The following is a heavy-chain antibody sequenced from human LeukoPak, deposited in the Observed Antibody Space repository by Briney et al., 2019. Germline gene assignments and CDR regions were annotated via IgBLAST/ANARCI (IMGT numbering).Heavy chain of an antibody. V-gene: IGHV3-15*01. D-gene: IGHD2-2*01. CDR1: GFIFSSAW. CDR2: IKNKTNGGTT. J-gene: IGHJ4*02. CDR3: ARGFCSSTSCYQGPFDF. Sequence: PGGSLRLSCAASGFIFSSAWMTWVRQGPGKGLEWVGHIKNKTNGGTTDYAAPVKGRFIISRDDSKNTLYLQMNSRRTEDTAVYYCARGFCSSTSCYQGPFDFWRQGTLVTVSS.